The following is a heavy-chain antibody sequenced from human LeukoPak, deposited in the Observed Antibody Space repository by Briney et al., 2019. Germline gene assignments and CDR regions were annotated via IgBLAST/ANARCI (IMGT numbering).Heavy chain of an antibody. CDR1: GFTFSNYA. Sequence: GVSLRLSCAASGFTFSNYAMSWVRQAPGKGLEWVSAISSGGGSTYYADSVKGRFTISRDNSKNTLYLQMNSLRAEDTAVYYCAKSPGYSGSWYDYWGQGTLVTVSS. CDR3: AKSPGYSGSWYDY. V-gene: IGHV3-23*01. CDR2: ISSGGGST. J-gene: IGHJ4*02. D-gene: IGHD6-13*01.